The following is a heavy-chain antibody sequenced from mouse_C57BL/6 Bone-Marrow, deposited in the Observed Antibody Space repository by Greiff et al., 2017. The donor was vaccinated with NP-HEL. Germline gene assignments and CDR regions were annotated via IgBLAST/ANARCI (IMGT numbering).Heavy chain of an antibody. CDR2: IYPGDGDT. CDR1: GYAFSSSW. CDR3: ARRRSLYYGRAMDY. J-gene: IGHJ4*01. V-gene: IGHV1-82*01. D-gene: IGHD1-1*01. Sequence: QVQLQQSGPELVKPGASVKISCKASGYAFSSSWMNWVKQRPGKGLEWIGRIYPGDGDTNYNGKFKGKATLTADKSSSTAYMQLSSLTSEDSAVYFCARRRSLYYGRAMDYWGQGTSVTVSS.